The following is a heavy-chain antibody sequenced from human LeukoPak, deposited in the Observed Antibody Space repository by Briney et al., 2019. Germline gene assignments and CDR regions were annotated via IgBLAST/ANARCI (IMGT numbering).Heavy chain of an antibody. J-gene: IGHJ4*02. CDR3: TADQPGLSTSIGIDH. Sequence: SETLSLTCTVSGASISSGGYYWSWIRQPPGKGLEWIGYIYYSGSTYYNPSLKSRVTISVDTSKNQFSLKLSSVTAADTAVYYCTADQPGLSTSIGIDHWGQGTLVTVSS. CDR2: IYYSGST. CDR1: GASISSGGYY. D-gene: IGHD2-2*01. V-gene: IGHV4-31*03.